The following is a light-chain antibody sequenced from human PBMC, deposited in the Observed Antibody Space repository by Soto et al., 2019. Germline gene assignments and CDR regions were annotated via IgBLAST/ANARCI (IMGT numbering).Light chain of an antibody. V-gene: IGKV3-11*01. CDR2: AAS. CDR3: QQRSNWTPVYT. CDR1: QSVTSY. J-gene: IGKJ2*01. Sequence: EVVLTQSPATLSLSPGERATLSCRASQSVTSYLAWYQQKPGQAPRLLIYAASNRATGIPARFSGSGSGTDFTLTISSLEPEDFAVYYCQQRSNWTPVYTFSQGTK.